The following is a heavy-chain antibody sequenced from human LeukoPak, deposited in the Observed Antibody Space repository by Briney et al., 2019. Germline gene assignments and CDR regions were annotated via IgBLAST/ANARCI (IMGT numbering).Heavy chain of an antibody. CDR1: GGSISRYY. J-gene: IGHJ4*02. D-gene: IGHD3-16*01. Sequence: SETLSLTCTVSGGSISRYYWSWIRQPPGKGLEWIGYIYYSGSTSYNPSLKSRLTISVDTSKKQFSLKLTSVTVADTAVYFCARVGRGDHTWGSYYCDHWGQGTLVSVSS. CDR3: ARVGRGDHTWGSYYCDH. V-gene: IGHV4-59*12. CDR2: IYYSGST.